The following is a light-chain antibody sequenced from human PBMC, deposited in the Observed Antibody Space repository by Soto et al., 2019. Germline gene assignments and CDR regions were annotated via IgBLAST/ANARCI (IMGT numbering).Light chain of an antibody. V-gene: IGKV3D-20*02. CDR1: ESVSSSY. Sequence: EIVLTQSPGALALSPGERATRSCRASESVSSSYLAWYQQKPGQAPRLLIYDASNRATGIPARFSGSGSGTDFTLTISSLEPEDFAVYYCQQRSNWPPLLTFGGGTKVDIK. CDR2: DAS. J-gene: IGKJ4*01. CDR3: QQRSNWPPLLT.